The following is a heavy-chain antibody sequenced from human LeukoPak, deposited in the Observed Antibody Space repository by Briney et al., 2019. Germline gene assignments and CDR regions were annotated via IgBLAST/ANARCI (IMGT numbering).Heavy chain of an antibody. CDR1: GDSIGSSNNC. D-gene: IGHD2-2*01. CDR3: ARRGITYAY. J-gene: IGHJ4*02. Sequence: SETLSLTCTVSGDSIGSSNNCWAWVRQPPGKGLEWLGSIFYSGSTYYNPSLKSRVTISVDTSKNQFSLNLYSVTAADTATYYCARRGITYAYWGQGTLVTVSS. CDR2: IFYSGST. V-gene: IGHV4-39*01.